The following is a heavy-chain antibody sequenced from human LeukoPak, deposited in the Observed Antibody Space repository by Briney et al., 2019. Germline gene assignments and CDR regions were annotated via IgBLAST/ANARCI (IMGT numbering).Heavy chain of an antibody. CDR1: GYTLTELS. D-gene: IGHD3-16*02. Sequence: ASVKVSCRVSGYTLTELSMHWVRQAPGKGLEWMGGFDPEDGETIYAQKFQGRVTMTEDTSTDTAYMELSSLRSEDTAVYYCASASVVNMITFGGVIPRQGFDYWGQGTLVTVSS. CDR2: FDPEDGET. J-gene: IGHJ4*02. CDR3: ASASVVNMITFGGVIPRQGFDY. V-gene: IGHV1-24*01.